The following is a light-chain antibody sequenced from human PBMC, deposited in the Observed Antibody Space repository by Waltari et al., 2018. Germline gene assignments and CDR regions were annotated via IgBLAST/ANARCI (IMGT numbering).Light chain of an antibody. CDR2: RAS. J-gene: IGKJ1*01. Sequence: EIVLTQSPGPASLSPGERVTLSCRASQTVGSSSLAWYQQKPGQAPRLVIYRASRRATGIPDRFSGSGSGTDFSLTISRLEPEDVAVYYCQQHGTLPATFGQGTKVEIK. CDR3: QQHGTLPAT. CDR1: QTVGSSS. V-gene: IGKV3-20*01.